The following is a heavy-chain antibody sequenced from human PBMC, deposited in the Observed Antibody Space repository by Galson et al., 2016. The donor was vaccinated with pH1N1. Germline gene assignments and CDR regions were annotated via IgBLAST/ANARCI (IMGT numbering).Heavy chain of an antibody. CDR1: GFTFSSYV. CDR2: ISATGIST. D-gene: IGHD1-14*01. V-gene: IGHV3-23*01. J-gene: IGHJ4*02. CDR3: AKDFSHYIPSTGSFDY. Sequence: SLRLSCAASGFTFSSYVIHWVRQAPGKGLEWVSSISATGISTYYADSVKGRFTISRDNSKTTWYLQMDSLRAEDTALYYCAKDFSHYIPSTGSFDYWGRGALVTVSS.